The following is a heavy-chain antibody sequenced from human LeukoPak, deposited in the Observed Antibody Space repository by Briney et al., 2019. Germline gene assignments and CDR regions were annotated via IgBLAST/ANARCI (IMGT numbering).Heavy chain of an antibody. CDR3: ARVKIGTFDY. J-gene: IGHJ4*02. CDR1: GGSISDYY. Sequence: SETLSLTCTVSGGSISDYYWSWIRQPPGKGLEWIGYIYYSGSTNYNPSLKSRVTISVDTSKNQFSLKLSSVTAADTAVYYCARVKIGTFDYWGQGTLVTVSS. D-gene: IGHD6-13*01. CDR2: IYYSGST. V-gene: IGHV4-59*01.